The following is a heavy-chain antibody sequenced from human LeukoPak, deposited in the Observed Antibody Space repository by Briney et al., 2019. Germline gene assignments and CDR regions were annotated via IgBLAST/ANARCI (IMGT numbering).Heavy chain of an antibody. CDR1: GGSFSGYY. D-gene: IGHD2-15*01. CDR2: INHSGST. V-gene: IGHV4-34*01. CDR3: ARESPRYCSGGSCYFKMTFDI. Sequence: SETLSLACAAYGGSFSGYYWSWIRQPPGKGLEWIGEINHSGSTNYNSSLKSRVTISVDTSKNQFSLKVSSVTAADTTVYYCARESPRYCSGGSCYFKMTFDIWGQGTMVTVSS. J-gene: IGHJ3*02.